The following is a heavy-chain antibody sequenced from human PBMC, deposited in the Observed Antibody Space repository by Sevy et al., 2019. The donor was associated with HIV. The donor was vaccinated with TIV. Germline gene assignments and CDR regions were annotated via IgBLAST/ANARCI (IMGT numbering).Heavy chain of an antibody. Sequence: GGSLRLSCAASGFTFSSYGMHWVRQAPGKGLEWVAVIGYDGSNKYYADSVKGRFTISRDNSKNTLYLQMNSLRAEDTAVYYCAREVDSSGYYSNFDYWGQGTLVTVSS. D-gene: IGHD3-22*01. CDR3: AREVDSSGYYSNFDY. J-gene: IGHJ4*02. CDR1: GFTFSSYG. V-gene: IGHV3-33*01. CDR2: IGYDGSNK.